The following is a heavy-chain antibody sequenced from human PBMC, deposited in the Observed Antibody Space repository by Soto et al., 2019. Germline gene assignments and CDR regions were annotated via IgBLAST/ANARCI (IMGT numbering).Heavy chain of an antibody. CDR3: ARDGLGSSGWAPGGFDY. J-gene: IGHJ4*02. CDR1: GGTFSSYA. D-gene: IGHD6-19*01. V-gene: IGHV1-69*13. Sequence: GASVKVSCKASGGTFSSYAISWVRQAPGQGFEWMGGIIPIFGTANYAQKFQGRVTITADESTSTAYMELSSLRSEDTAVYYCARDGLGSSGWAPGGFDYWGQGTLVTVSS. CDR2: IIPIFGTA.